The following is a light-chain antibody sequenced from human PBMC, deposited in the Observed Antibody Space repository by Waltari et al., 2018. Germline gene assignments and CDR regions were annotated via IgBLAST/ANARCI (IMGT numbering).Light chain of an antibody. CDR3: CSYAGSSTFV. CDR1: SSAVGSYNL. CDR2: EVS. V-gene: IGLV2-23*02. Sequence: QSALTQPASVSGSPGQSITISCTGTSSAVGSYNLVSWYQQHPGKAPKLIIYEVSKRPSGVSNRFSGSKAGNTASLTISGLQAEDEADYYCCSYAGSSTFVFGGGTKLTVL. J-gene: IGLJ2*01.